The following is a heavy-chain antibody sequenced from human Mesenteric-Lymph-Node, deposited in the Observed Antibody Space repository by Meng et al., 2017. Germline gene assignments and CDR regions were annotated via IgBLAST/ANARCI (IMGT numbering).Heavy chain of an antibody. CDR2: ISAYDGNT. CDR1: GYTLTSYG. V-gene: IGHV1-18*01. J-gene: IGHJ3*02. Sequence: QVQLVQSGAVVKKPGDSVKLSCKASGYTLTSYGSSWVRQAPGQGLEWMGWISAYDGNTNYAQKLQGRVTMTTDTSTSTAYMELRSLRSDDTAVYYCARDRGYYDKRGGDAFDIWGQGTMVTVSS. CDR3: ARDRGYYDKRGGDAFDI. D-gene: IGHD3-22*01.